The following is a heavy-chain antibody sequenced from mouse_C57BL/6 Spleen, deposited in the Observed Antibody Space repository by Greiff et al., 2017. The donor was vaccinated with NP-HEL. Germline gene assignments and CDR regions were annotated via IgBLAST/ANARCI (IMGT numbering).Heavy chain of an antibody. V-gene: IGHV5-9*01. Sequence: EVKLMESGGGLVKPGGSLKLSCAASGFTFSSYTMSWVRQTPEKRLEWVATISGGGGNTYYPDSVKGRFTISRDNAKNTLYLQMSSLRSEDTAWEYCARGIYYDYDGAMDYWGQGASVTVSS. J-gene: IGHJ4*01. CDR2: ISGGGGNT. CDR1: GFTFSSYT. CDR3: ARGIYYDYDGAMDY. D-gene: IGHD2-4*01.